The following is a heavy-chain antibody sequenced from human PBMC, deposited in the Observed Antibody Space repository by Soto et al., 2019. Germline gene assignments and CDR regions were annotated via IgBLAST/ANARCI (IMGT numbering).Heavy chain of an antibody. V-gene: IGHV4-31*03. J-gene: IGHJ5*02. D-gene: IGHD7-27*01. Sequence: TLSLACSVCGGCINSGGYFWSWIRQHPGKGLECIGYIYHSGITYYNPSLKSRVTISVDTSKNEFSLQLRSVTAADTAVYFCESFPNTSPGWFDPWGQGTLVTVSS. CDR3: ESFPNTSPGWFDP. CDR2: IYHSGIT. CDR1: GGCINSGGYF.